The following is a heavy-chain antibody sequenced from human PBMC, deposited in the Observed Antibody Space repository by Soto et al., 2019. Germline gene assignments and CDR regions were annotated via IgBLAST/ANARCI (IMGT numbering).Heavy chain of an antibody. J-gene: IGHJ4*02. CDR2: IWHDGSGT. V-gene: IGHV3-33*06. Sequence: GGSMRLSCAASGFTFSNYGMHWVRKAPDKWLEWVAVIWHDGSGTYYPDSVKGRFTISRDNSKNTLYLQMNSLRAEDTAVYYCAKSNGYSPPAQLHVDYWGQGTLVTVSS. CDR3: AKSNGYSPPAQLHVDY. D-gene: IGHD5-18*01. CDR1: GFTFSNYG.